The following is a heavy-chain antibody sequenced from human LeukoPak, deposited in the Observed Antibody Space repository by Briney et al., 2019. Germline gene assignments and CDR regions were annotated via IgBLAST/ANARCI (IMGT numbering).Heavy chain of an antibody. J-gene: IGHJ4*02. D-gene: IGHD6-19*01. V-gene: IGHV4-59*01. CDR3: ARVLARSGWSNHIHYYFDY. CDR2: IYYSGST. CDR1: GGSISSYY. Sequence: PSETLSLTCTVSGGSISSYYWSWIRQPPGKGLEWIGYIYYSGSTNYNPSLKSRVTISVDTSKNQFSLRLSSVTAADTAVYYCARVLARSGWSNHIHYYFDYWGQGTLVTVSS.